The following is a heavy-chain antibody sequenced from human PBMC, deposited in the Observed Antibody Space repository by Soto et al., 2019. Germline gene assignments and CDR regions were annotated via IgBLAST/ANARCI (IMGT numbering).Heavy chain of an antibody. V-gene: IGHV3-7*03. CDR1: GFTFSDYW. CDR2: IKEDGSEK. CDR3: ARVRSRGVGAVYIHYYGMDV. J-gene: IGHJ6*02. D-gene: IGHD1-26*01. Sequence: EVQLVESGGGLLQPGGSLRLSCAASGFTFSDYWMTWVRQAPGKGLEWVANIKEDGSEKYYVDSVKGRFTISRDNAKNTLYVQMHSGRGEDTAMYYCARVRSRGVGAVYIHYYGMDVWGLGTTVTVSS.